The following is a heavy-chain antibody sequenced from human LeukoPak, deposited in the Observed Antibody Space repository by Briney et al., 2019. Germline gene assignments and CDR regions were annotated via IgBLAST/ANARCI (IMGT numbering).Heavy chain of an antibody. V-gene: IGHV1-18*01. CDR2: ISAYNGNT. D-gene: IGHD3/OR15-3a*01. Sequence: GASVNVSCKASGYTFTSYGISWVRQAPGQGLEWMGWISAYNGNTNYAQKLQGRVTMTTDTSTSTAYMELRSLRSDDTAVYYCASSLDPTDYYYYGMDVWGQGTTVTVSS. J-gene: IGHJ6*02. CDR1: GYTFTSYG. CDR3: ASSLDPTDYYYYGMDV.